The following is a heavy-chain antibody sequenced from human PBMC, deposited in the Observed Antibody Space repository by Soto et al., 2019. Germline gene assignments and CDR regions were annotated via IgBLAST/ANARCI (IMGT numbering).Heavy chain of an antibody. Sequence: QVQLVQSGAEVKKPGSSVKVSCRASGGTFSSYTISWVRQAPGQGLEWMGGIIPMFGTTRYVQKFQGRVTITADKSTNTAYMELSSLRSEDTAVYYCARGGDGYNQAYKYYFDYWGQGTLVTVSS. CDR3: ARGGDGYNQAYKYYFDY. CDR1: GGTFSSYT. V-gene: IGHV1-69*06. D-gene: IGHD5-12*01. CDR2: IIPMFGTT. J-gene: IGHJ4*02.